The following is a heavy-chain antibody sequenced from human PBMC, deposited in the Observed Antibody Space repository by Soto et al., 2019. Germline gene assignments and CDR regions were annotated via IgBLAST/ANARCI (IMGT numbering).Heavy chain of an antibody. CDR2: ISYDGSNK. D-gene: IGHD4-17*01. CDR3: ARAPTTVTTSYYFDY. CDR1: GFTFSSYA. V-gene: IGHV3-30-3*01. Sequence: QVQLVESGGGVVQPGRSLRLSCAASGFTFSSYAMHWVRQAPGKGLEWVAVISYDGSNKYYADSVKGRFTISRDNSKNTLYPQMNSLRAEDTAVYYCARAPTTVTTSYYFDYWGQGTLVTVSS. J-gene: IGHJ4*02.